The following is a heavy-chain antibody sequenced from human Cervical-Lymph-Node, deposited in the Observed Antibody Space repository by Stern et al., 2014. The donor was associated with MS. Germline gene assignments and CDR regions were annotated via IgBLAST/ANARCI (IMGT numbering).Heavy chain of an antibody. D-gene: IGHD5-24*01. CDR1: GFNLRDYS. CDR2: VSNGGTAI. J-gene: IGHJ4*02. Sequence: EVHLVESGGTLGQPGGSLRLSCAASGFNLRDYSMSWVRQAPGKGLEWVSFVSNGGTAIYYADSVKGRFTISRDMASNSIYLQMNSLRDEDTSVYYCVRTWRENVFDSWGQGILVTVSS. V-gene: IGHV3-48*02. CDR3: VRTWRENVFDS.